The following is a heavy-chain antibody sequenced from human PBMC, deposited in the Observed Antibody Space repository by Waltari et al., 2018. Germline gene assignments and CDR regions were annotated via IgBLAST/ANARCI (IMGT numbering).Heavy chain of an antibody. CDR3: TNFMSG. CDR2: IRSKANNYAT. V-gene: IGHV3-73*02. D-gene: IGHD3-10*01. Sequence: EVHLVESGGGLVQPGGSLKLSCAASGFTFIDFTMYWVRQASGKGLEWVGHIRSKANNYATGNAASVKGRFTVSRDDSKNTAYLQMNSLRTEDTAIYYCTNFMSGWGQGTTVTVSS. CDR1: GFTFIDFT. J-gene: IGHJ6*02.